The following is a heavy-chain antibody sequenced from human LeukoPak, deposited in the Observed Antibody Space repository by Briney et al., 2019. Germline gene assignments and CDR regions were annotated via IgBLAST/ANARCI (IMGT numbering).Heavy chain of an antibody. D-gene: IGHD2-15*01. CDR3: ARDASRYCSGGSCYPGVYYYYMDV. CDR1: GFTFSSYW. V-gene: IGHV3-21*01. CDR2: ISSSSSYI. Sequence: GGSLRLSCAASGFTFSSYWMHWVRQAPGKGLEWVSSISSSSSYIYYADSVKGRFTISRDNAKNSLYLQMNSLRAEDTAVYYCARDASRYCSGGSCYPGVYYYYMDVWGKGTTVTVSS. J-gene: IGHJ6*03.